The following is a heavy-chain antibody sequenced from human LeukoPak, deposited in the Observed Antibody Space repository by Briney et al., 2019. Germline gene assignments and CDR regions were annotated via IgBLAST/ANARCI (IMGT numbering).Heavy chain of an antibody. J-gene: IGHJ1*01. D-gene: IGHD6-13*01. CDR1: GFTFSSYW. CDR2: LKEDGSEK. Sequence: GGSLRLSCAASGFTFSSYWMSWVRQAPGKGLEWVARLKEDGSEKYYVDSVKGRFTISRDNAKNSLYLQMNSLRAEDTAMYYCARDPPLITAAGSRYFQHWGQGTLVTVSS. V-gene: IGHV3-7*01. CDR3: ARDPPLITAAGSRYFQH.